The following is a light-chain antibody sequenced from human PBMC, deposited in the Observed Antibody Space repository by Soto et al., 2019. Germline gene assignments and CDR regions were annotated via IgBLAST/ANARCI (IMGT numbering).Light chain of an antibody. J-gene: IGLJ3*02. Sequence: QSALTQTASVSGSPGQSITMSCTGTSSDVGGHNFVSWYQQHPGNAPKLIVPDVANRLSGVSGRFSGSKSGNTAFLTISGLQAEDEAVYYCCSHSSSITWMFGGGTKLTVL. CDR2: DVA. CDR3: CSHSSSITWM. CDR1: SSDVGGHNF. V-gene: IGLV2-14*03.